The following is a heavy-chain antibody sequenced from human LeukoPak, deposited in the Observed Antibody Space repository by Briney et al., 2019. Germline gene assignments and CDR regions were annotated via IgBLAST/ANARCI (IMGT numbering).Heavy chain of an antibody. V-gene: IGHV1-24*01. CDR1: GYTLTELS. J-gene: IGHJ4*02. CDR3: ATDLPKWELSPSLRY. D-gene: IGHD1-26*01. Sequence: ASVKVSFKVSGYTLTELSMHWVRQAPGKGLEWMGGFDPEDGETIYAQKFQGRVTMTEDTSTDTAYMELSSLRSEDTAVYYCATDLPKWELSPSLRYWGQGTLVTVSS. CDR2: FDPEDGET.